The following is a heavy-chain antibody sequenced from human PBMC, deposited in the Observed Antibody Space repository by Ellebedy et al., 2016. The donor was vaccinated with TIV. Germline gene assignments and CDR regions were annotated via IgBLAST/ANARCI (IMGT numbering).Heavy chain of an antibody. J-gene: IGHJ4*02. V-gene: IGHV1-24*01. Sequence: AASVKVSCKVSGYTLTELSMHWVRQAPGKGLEWMGGFEPEDGETIYAQKFQGRVTMTEDTSTDTAYMELSSLRSEDTAVYYCATAIYSGSRRGFDYWGQGTLVTVSS. CDR2: FEPEDGET. CDR1: GYTLTELS. D-gene: IGHD1-26*01. CDR3: ATAIYSGSRRGFDY.